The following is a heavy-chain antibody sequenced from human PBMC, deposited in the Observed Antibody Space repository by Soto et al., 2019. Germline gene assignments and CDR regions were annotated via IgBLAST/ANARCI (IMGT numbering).Heavy chain of an antibody. CDR2: AYHTGTV. D-gene: IGHD3-10*01. CDR3: ARLRAGYASGSYYGVYFDY. J-gene: IGHJ4*02. Sequence: QLQLQESGPGLVKPSETLSLTCTVSGASITTNNYYWGWIRQPPEKGLEWIGNAYHTGTVYYNSSLKSRVTMSVDTSKNQFSLKLTAVSAADTAVYYCARLRAGYASGSYYGVYFDYWAQGTLVTVS. V-gene: IGHV4-39*01. CDR1: GASITTNNYY.